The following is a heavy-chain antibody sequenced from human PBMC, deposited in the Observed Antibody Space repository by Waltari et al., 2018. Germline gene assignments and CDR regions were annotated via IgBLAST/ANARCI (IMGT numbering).Heavy chain of an antibody. Sequence: QVQLVQSGAEVKKPGSSVKVSCKASGGTFSSYAISWVRQAPGQGLEWMGGIIPIFGTANYAQKFQGRVTSTADESTSTAYMELSSLRSEDTAVYYCARDRGNIVATQGIWFDPWGQGTLVTVSS. CDR2: IIPIFGTA. J-gene: IGHJ5*02. CDR3: ARDRGNIVATQGIWFDP. V-gene: IGHV1-69*13. D-gene: IGHD5-12*01. CDR1: GGTFSSYA.